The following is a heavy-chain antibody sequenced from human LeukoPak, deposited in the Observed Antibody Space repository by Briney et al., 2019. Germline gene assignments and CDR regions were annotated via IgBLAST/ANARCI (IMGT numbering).Heavy chain of an antibody. V-gene: IGHV4-34*01. CDR3: ARRGPIAVAGSDNSVGGLYYYYGMDV. CDR2: INHSGST. Sequence: SETLSLTCAVYGDSFSGYYWSWIRQPPGKGLEWIGEINHSGSTNYNPSLKSRVTISVDTSKNQFSLKLSSVTAADTAVYYCARRGPIAVAGSDNSVGGLYYYYGMDVWGQGTTVTVSS. D-gene: IGHD6-19*01. CDR1: GDSFSGYY. J-gene: IGHJ6*02.